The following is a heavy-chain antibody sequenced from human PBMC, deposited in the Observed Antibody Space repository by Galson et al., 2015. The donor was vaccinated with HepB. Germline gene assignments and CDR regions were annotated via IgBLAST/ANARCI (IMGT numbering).Heavy chain of an antibody. J-gene: IGHJ4*02. CDR3: ARTRGAAAGIFDY. V-gene: IGHV3-48*03. Sequence: SLRLSCAASGFTFSRFAMNWVRQAPGKGQEWVSYISISSTTIYYADSVKGRFTISRDNAKNTLYLQMNSPRAEDTALYYCARTRGAAAGIFDYWGQGTLVTVSS. CDR1: GFTFSRFA. D-gene: IGHD6-13*01. CDR2: ISISSTTI.